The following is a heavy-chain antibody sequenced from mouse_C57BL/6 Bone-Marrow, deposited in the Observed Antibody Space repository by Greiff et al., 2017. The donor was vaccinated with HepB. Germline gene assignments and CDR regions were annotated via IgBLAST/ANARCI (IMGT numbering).Heavy chain of an antibody. D-gene: IGHD1-1*01. CDR3: TTRGLLRFLFDY. Sequence: VQLQQSGAELVRPGASVKLSCTASGFNIKDYYMHWVKQRPDQGLEWIGRIDPEDGDTEYAPKFQGKATMTADTSSNTAYLQLSSLTSEDTAVYYCTTRGLLRFLFDYWGQGTTLTVSS. CDR2: IDPEDGDT. J-gene: IGHJ2*01. CDR1: GFNIKDYY. V-gene: IGHV14-1*01.